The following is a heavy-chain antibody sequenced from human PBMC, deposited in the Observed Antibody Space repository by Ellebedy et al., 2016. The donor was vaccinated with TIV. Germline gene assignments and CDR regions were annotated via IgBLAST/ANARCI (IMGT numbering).Heavy chain of an antibody. V-gene: IGHV3-23*01. CDR2: ISASGDST. D-gene: IGHD4-17*01. CDR3: AREAWDGDYYVDY. CDR1: GFTFSIYA. Sequence: GESLKISCAASGFTFSIYAMSWVRQAPGKGLEWVSLISASGDSTYYADSVKGRITISRDNSKNTLYLQMNSLRAEDTAVYYCAREAWDGDYYVDYWGQGTLVTVST. J-gene: IGHJ4*02.